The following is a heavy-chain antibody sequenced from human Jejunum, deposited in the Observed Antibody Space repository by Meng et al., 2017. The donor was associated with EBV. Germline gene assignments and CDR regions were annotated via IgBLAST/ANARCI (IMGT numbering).Heavy chain of an antibody. D-gene: IGHD5-18*01. V-gene: IGHV4-39*07. CDR2: IHYTGST. J-gene: IGHJ4*02. Sequence: HLQLQEPGPRLVKPSEPCAPTGTVSGDYISGNNYYWGWIRQPPGKGLEWIGSIHYTGSTYYYPSLKSRVTISGDTSKRQSSLKLSSVTAADTAVYYCARADVDTSMVNPKLSFDYWGQGTLVTVSS. CDR1: GDYISGNNYY. CDR3: ARADVDTSMVNPKLSFDY.